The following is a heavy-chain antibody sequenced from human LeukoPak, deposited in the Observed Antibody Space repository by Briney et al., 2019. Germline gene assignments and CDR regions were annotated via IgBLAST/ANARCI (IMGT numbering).Heavy chain of an antibody. J-gene: IGHJ5*02. CDR3: AGGSSSLNWFDP. Sequence: SETLSLTCTVSGGSISSYYWSWIRQPPGKGLEWIGYIHHSGSTNYNPSLKSRVTISVDTPKNQFSLKLNSVTAAVTAVYYCAGGSSSLNWFDPWGQGTPVTVSS. V-gene: IGHV4-59*01. D-gene: IGHD6-6*01. CDR1: GGSISSYY. CDR2: IHHSGST.